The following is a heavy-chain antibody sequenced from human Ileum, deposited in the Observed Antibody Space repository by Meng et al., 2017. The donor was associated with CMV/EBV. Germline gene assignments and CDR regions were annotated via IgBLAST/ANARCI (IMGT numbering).Heavy chain of an antibody. V-gene: IGHV3-33*06. CDR3: AKDKADVEATMDY. Sequence: GESLKISCAASGFTFSSYGIHWVRQAPGKGLEWVAVICYDGSNKYYADSVKGRFTISRDNSKNTLYLQMNSLRAEDTAVYYCAKDKADVEATMDYWGQGTLVTVSS. J-gene: IGHJ4*02. CDR1: GFTFSSYG. D-gene: IGHD5-12*01. CDR2: ICYDGSNK.